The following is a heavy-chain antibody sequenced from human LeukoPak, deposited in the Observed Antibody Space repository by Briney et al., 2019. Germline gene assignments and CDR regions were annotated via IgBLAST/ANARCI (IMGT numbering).Heavy chain of an antibody. J-gene: IGHJ4*02. D-gene: IGHD6-19*01. V-gene: IGHV4-59*01. CDR3: ARVISSGWAGFDY. CDR1: RGSISNYY. CDR2: IYYSGIT. Sequence: SETLSLTCTVSRGSISNYYWSWIRQPPGKGLEWIGYIYYSGITNYNPSLGGRVTISVDTSKNQLSLKLNSVTAADTAVYYCARVISSGWAGFDYWGQGALVTVSS.